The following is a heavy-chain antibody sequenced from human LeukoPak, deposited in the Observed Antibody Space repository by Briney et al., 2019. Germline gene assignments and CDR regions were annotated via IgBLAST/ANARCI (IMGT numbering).Heavy chain of an antibody. CDR1: GGTFSSYY. CDR3: ARRDRSYGYYMDV. J-gene: IGHJ6*03. CDR2: IYYSGST. Sequence: SETLSLTCAVYGGTFSSYYWGWIRQPPGKGLEWIGSIYYSGSTYYNPSLKSRVTISVDTSKNQFSLKLSSVTAADTAVYYCARRDRSYGYYMDVWGKGTTVTISS. V-gene: IGHV4-39*01. D-gene: IGHD5-18*01.